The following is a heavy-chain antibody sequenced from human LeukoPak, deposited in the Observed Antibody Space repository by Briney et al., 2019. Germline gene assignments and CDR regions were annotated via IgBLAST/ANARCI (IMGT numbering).Heavy chain of an antibody. Sequence: PSETLSLTCTVSGGSISSSSYYWGWLRQPPGKGLEWIGSIYYSGSTYYNPSLKSRVTISVDKSKNQFSLKLSSVTAADTAVYYCARDGSDFWSGYYLSLNWFDPWGREPWSPSPQ. V-gene: IGHV4-39*07. CDR2: IYYSGST. CDR1: GGSISSSSYY. CDR3: ARDGSDFWSGYYLSLNWFDP. D-gene: IGHD3-3*01. J-gene: IGHJ5*02.